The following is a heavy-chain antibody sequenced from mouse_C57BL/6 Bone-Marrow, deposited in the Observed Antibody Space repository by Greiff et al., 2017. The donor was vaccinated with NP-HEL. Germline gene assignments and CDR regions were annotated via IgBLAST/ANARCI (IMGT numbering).Heavy chain of an antibody. J-gene: IGHJ2*01. Sequence: EVKLEESGGGLVQPGGSLSLSCAASGFTFTDYYMSWVRQPPGKALEWLGFIRNKANGYTTEYSASVKGRFTISRDNSQSILYLQMNALRAEDSATYYCARLTGLFDYWGQGTTLTVSS. CDR3: ARLTGLFDY. D-gene: IGHD4-1*01. CDR1: GFTFTDYY. CDR2: IRNKANGYTT. V-gene: IGHV7-3*01.